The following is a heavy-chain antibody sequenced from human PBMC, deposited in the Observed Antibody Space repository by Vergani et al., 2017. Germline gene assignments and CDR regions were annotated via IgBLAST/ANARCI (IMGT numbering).Heavy chain of an antibody. CDR3: ARGTGYNGYDSSFYMDV. V-gene: IGHV5-51*03. D-gene: IGHD5-12*01. J-gene: IGHJ6*03. CDR1: GYNFTSNW. CDR2: ISVGDSDT. Sequence: EVQLVQSGVEVKKPGESLKISCQDSGYNFTSNWIGWVRQMTGKGLEWMGVISVGDSDTRYSPSFQGHVTISADKSFTTAYLQWSSLKASDTAMYVCARGTGYNGYDSSFYMDVWGKGTTVIVAS.